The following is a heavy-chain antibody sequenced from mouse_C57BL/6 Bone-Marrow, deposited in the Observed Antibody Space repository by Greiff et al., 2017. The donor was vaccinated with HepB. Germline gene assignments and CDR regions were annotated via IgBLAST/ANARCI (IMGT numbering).Heavy chain of an antibody. J-gene: IGHJ2*01. V-gene: IGHV1-4*01. CDR1: GYTFTSYT. D-gene: IGHD2-4*01. Sequence: QVQLKESGAELARPGASVKMSCKASGYTFTSYTMHWVKQRPGQGLEWIGYINPSSGYTKYNQKFKDKATLTADKSSSTAYMQLSSLTSEDSAVYYCAFYEYDYFDYWGQGTTLTVSS. CDR2: INPSSGYT. CDR3: AFYEYDYFDY.